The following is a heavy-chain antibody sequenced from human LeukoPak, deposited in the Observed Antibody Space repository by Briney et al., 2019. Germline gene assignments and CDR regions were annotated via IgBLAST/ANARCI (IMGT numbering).Heavy chain of an antibody. Sequence: SVKVSCKASGGTFSSYAISWVRQAPGQGLEWMGGIIPIFGSANYAQKFQGRVTITADKSTSTAYMELSSLRSEDTAVYYCATVSSGWHFDYWGQGTLVTVSS. J-gene: IGHJ4*02. CDR3: ATVSSGWHFDY. CDR2: IIPIFGSA. D-gene: IGHD6-19*01. CDR1: GGTFSSYA. V-gene: IGHV1-69*06.